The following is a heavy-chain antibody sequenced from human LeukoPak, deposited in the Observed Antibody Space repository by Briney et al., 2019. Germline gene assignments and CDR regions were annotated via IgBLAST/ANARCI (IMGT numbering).Heavy chain of an antibody. Sequence: PSETLSLTCAVYGGSFSGYYWSWIGQPPGKGLEWIGGINHSGSTNYNPSLKSRVTISVDTSKNQFSLKRSSVTAADTALYYCARRRSGSYFDYWGQGTLVTVSS. CDR2: INHSGST. V-gene: IGHV4-34*01. CDR3: ARRRSGSYFDY. D-gene: IGHD1-26*01. CDR1: GGSFSGYY. J-gene: IGHJ4*02.